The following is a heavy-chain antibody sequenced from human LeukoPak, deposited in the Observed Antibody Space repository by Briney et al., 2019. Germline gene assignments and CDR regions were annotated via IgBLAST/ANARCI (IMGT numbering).Heavy chain of an antibody. V-gene: IGHV1-2*02. CDR1: GYTFTGYY. CDR3: ARDRPGSGWLDY. D-gene: IGHD6-19*01. J-gene: IGHJ4*02. Sequence: ASVKVSCKASGYTFTGYYMHWVRQAPGQGLEWMGWINPNSGGTNYAQKFQGRVTMTTDTSTSTAYMELRSLRSDDTAVYYCARDRPGSGWLDYWGQGTLVTVSS. CDR2: INPNSGGT.